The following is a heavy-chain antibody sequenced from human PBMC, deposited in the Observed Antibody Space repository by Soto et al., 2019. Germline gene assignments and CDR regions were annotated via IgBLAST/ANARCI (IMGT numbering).Heavy chain of an antibody. Sequence: ASVKVSCKASGYTFTSYDINWVRQATGQGLEWMGWMNPNSGNTGYAQKFQGRVTMTRNTSMSTVYMELSSLRSEDTAVYYCARVMRRGYDYYYYYYGMDVWGQGTTVTVSS. V-gene: IGHV1-8*01. J-gene: IGHJ6*02. CDR3: ARVMRRGYDYYYYYYGMDV. CDR2: MNPNSGNT. D-gene: IGHD5-12*01. CDR1: GYTFTSYD.